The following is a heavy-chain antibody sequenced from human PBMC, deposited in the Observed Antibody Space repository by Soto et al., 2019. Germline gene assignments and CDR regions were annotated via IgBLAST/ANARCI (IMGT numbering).Heavy chain of an antibody. J-gene: IGHJ6*03. CDR2: IRSKAYGGTT. D-gene: IGHD6-19*01. CDR3: TSPYRIVGSSGWYYYYMDV. CDR1: GFTFGDYA. V-gene: IGHV3-49*03. Sequence: GGSLRLSCTASGFTFGDYAMSWFRQAPGKGLEWVGFIRSKAYGGTTEYAASVKGRFTISREDSKCIAYLQMNSLKTEDTAVYYCTSPYRIVGSSGWYYYYMDVWGKGTTVTVSS.